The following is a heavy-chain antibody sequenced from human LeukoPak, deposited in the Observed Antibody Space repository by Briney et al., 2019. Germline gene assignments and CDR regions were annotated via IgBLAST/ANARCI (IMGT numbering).Heavy chain of an antibody. CDR3: ARDFESARFLAGPFDY. CDR1: GFTFSSYA. CDR2: ISYDGSNK. Sequence: QPGGSLRLSCAASGFTFSSYAMHWVRQAPGKGLEWVAVISYDGSNKYYADSVKGRFTISRDNSKNTLYLQMNSLRAEDTAVYYCARDFESARFLAGPFDYWGQGTLVTVSS. D-gene: IGHD3-10*01. V-gene: IGHV3-30-3*01. J-gene: IGHJ4*02.